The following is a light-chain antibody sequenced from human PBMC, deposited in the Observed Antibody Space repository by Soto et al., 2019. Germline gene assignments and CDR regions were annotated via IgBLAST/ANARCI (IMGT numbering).Light chain of an antibody. Sequence: IQLTQSPSSLSASVGDRVTITCRASQGIGSYLAWYQQKPGEAPKLLIFAASTLQSGVPSRFSGSGSGTDFTLNISSLQAEDFATYYCQQLSTYPSTFGGGTKVEIK. CDR3: QQLSTYPST. V-gene: IGKV1-9*01. CDR1: QGIGSY. J-gene: IGKJ4*01. CDR2: AAS.